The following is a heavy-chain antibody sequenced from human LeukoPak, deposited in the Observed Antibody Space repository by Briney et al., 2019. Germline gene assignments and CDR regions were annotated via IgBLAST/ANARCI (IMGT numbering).Heavy chain of an antibody. D-gene: IGHD3-16*02. Sequence: PGGSLRLSCAASGFTFSNYNMHWVRQATGKGLEWVSAIGTAGGTYYPGSVKGRFTISRENAKNSLYLQMNSLRAGDTAVYYCARDETFWGSYRYAFDIWGQGTMVTVSS. J-gene: IGHJ3*02. CDR2: IGTAGGT. CDR3: ARDETFWGSYRYAFDI. V-gene: IGHV3-13*01. CDR1: GFTFSNYN.